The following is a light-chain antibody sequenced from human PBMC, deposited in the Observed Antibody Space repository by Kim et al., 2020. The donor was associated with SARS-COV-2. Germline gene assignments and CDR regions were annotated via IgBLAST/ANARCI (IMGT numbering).Light chain of an antibody. CDR3: QQSYGAPDT. Sequence: IQMTQSPSSLSASVGDRVSITCRASQNITRHLSWYQQKPGIAPKLLIYDTSTLRTGVPSRFSGGGSGTDFTLAINSLQRENFATYYCQQSYGAPDTFGQRTKVDIK. CDR2: DTS. V-gene: IGKV1-39*01. CDR1: QNITRH. J-gene: IGKJ2*01.